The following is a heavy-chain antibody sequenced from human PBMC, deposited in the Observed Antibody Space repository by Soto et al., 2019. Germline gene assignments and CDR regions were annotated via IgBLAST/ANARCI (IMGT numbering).Heavy chain of an antibody. J-gene: IGHJ6*02. CDR2: IYYSGST. V-gene: IGHV4-59*01. CDR1: GGSISSYY. CDR3: AREVDYYYGMDV. Sequence: PSETLALTCTDSGGSISSYYWSWIRQPPGKGLEWIGYIYYSGSTNYNPSLKSRVTISVDTSKNQFSLKLSSVTAADTAVYYCAREVDYYYGMDVWGQGTTVTVSS.